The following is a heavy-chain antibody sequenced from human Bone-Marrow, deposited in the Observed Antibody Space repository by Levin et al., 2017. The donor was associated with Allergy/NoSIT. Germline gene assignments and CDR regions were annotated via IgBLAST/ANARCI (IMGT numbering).Heavy chain of an antibody. D-gene: IGHD2-8*01. CDR2: ISFRSNYI. V-gene: IGHV3-21*01. J-gene: IGHJ5*02. CDR1: GFTFSSYN. Sequence: GESLKISCTASGFTFSSYNMNWLRRPPGKGLEWVASISFRSNYIYYADSMKGRFTVSRDNARNSLYLQMNSLSVEDTAVYYCAREAETNVWNWFDPWGQGTLVTVSS. CDR3: AREAETNVWNWFDP.